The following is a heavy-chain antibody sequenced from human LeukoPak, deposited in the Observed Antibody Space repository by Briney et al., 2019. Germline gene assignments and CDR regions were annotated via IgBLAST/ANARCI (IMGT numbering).Heavy chain of an antibody. CDR1: GASISSYY. CDR3: ARGGSGWYGYFDY. V-gene: IGHV4-59*08. CDR2: IYYSGST. Sequence: SETLSLTCTVSGASISSYYWSWIRQPPGKGLEWIGYIYYSGSTNYNPSLKSRVTISVDTSKNQFSLKLSSVTAADTAVYYCARGGSGWYGYFDYWGQGTLVTVSS. D-gene: IGHD6-19*01. J-gene: IGHJ4*02.